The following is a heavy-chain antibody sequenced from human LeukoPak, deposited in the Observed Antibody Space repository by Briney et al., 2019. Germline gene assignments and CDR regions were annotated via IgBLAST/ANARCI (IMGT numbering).Heavy chain of an antibody. CDR1: GFTFSSYG. Sequence: GRSLRLSCAASGFTFSSYGMHWVRQAPGKGLEWVAVISYDGSNKYYADSVKGRFTISRDNSKNTLYLQMNSLRAEDTAVYYCAKDQKAVAGTLFDYWGQGTLVTVSS. CDR3: AKDQKAVAGTLFDY. CDR2: ISYDGSNK. V-gene: IGHV3-30*18. J-gene: IGHJ4*02. D-gene: IGHD6-19*01.